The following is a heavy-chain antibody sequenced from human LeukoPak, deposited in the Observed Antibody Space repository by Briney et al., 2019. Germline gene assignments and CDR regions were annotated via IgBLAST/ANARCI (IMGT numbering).Heavy chain of an antibody. CDR1: GFTFSSYA. J-gene: IGHJ3*02. D-gene: IGHD4-23*01. CDR3: ARAGDGGARLGAFDI. V-gene: IGHV3-23*05. CDR2: IYSGGST. Sequence: PGGSLRLSCAASGFTFSSYAMSWVRQAPGKGLEWVSAIYSGGSTYYVGSVKGRFTISRDNSKNTLYLQMNSLRAEDTAVYYCARAGDGGARLGAFDIWGQGTMVTVSS.